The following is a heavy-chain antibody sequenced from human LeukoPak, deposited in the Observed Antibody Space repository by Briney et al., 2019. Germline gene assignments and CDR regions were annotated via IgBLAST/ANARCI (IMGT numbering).Heavy chain of an antibody. J-gene: IGHJ6*03. CDR1: GYTFTSYG. CDR2: ISAYNGNT. Sequence: ASVKVSCKASGYTFTSYGISWVRQAPGQGLEWMGWISAYNGNTNYAQKLQGRVTMTTETSTSTAYMELRSLKSDDTAVYYCARDRGTTAVYSNYYYNIDDWGKGTPVTVSS. D-gene: IGHD2-21*01. V-gene: IGHV1-18*01. CDR3: ARDRGTTAVYSNYYYNIDD.